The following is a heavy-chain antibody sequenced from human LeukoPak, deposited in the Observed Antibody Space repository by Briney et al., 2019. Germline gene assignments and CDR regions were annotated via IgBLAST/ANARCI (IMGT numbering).Heavy chain of an antibody. D-gene: IGHD6-13*01. CDR3: ARDREQLVPIWYFDL. Sequence: GGSLRLSCAASGFTFSSYSMIWVRQAPGKGLEWVSYISSSSISIYYADSVKGRFSISRDNAKNSLYLQMNSLRAEDTAVYYCARDREQLVPIWYFDLWGRGTLVTVSS. CDR1: GFTFSSYS. J-gene: IGHJ2*01. V-gene: IGHV3-48*01. CDR2: ISSSSISI.